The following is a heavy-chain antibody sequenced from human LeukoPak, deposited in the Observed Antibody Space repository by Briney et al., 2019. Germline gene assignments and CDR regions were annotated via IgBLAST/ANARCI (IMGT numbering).Heavy chain of an antibody. CDR2: IVVGSGNT. Sequence: GTSVKVSCKASGFTFTSSAMQWVRQARGQRLEWIGWIVVGSGNTNYAQKFQERVTITRDMSTSTAYMELSSLRSEDTAVYYCAADRRGWTGQPYDYWGQGTLVTVSS. V-gene: IGHV1-58*02. CDR1: GFTFTSSA. D-gene: IGHD3/OR15-3a*01. J-gene: IGHJ4*02. CDR3: AADRRGWTGQPYDY.